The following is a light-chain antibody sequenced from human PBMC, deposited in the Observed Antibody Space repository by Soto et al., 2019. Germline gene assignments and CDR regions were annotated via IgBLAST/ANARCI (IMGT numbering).Light chain of an antibody. V-gene: IGLV1-40*01. CDR2: GNT. CDR3: QSWDTSLSGSV. J-gene: IGLJ2*01. Sequence: QSVLTQPPSVSGAPGQRVTISCTGSSSNIGAGYDVNWYQQLPGTAPKLLIYGNTNRPSGVPDRFPGSKSGTSGSLAISGLQTEDEAEYYCQSWDTSLSGSVFGGGTKVTVL. CDR1: SSNIGAGYD.